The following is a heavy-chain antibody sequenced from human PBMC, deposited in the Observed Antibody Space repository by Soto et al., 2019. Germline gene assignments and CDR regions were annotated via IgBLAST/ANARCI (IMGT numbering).Heavy chain of an antibody. CDR3: AKDMRGYPPSYFDY. CDR2: LNWNSGDI. J-gene: IGHJ4*02. D-gene: IGHD3-22*01. V-gene: IGHV3-9*01. CDR1: GFTFDNYA. Sequence: GGSLRLSCAASGFTFDNYAMHWVRQAPGKGLEWVSGLNWNSGDIGYADSVKGRFTISRDNAVNSLYLQMNSLRPEDTAFYYCAKDMRGYPPSYFDYWGQGPLVTVYS.